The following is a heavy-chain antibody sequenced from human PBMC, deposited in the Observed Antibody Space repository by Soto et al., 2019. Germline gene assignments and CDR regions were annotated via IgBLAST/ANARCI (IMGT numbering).Heavy chain of an antibody. J-gene: IGHJ6*02. CDR2: INAGNGNT. V-gene: IGHV1-3*01. D-gene: IGHD3-3*01. CDR1: GYPFTSYG. CDR3: ARDKRRITIFGVVRFYGMDV. Sequence: ASVKVSCKSSGYPFTSYGIHWVRQAPGQRLEWMGWINAGNGNTKYSQKFQGRVTITRDTSASTAYMELSSLRSEDTAVYYCARDKRRITIFGVVRFYGMDVWGQGTTVTVSS.